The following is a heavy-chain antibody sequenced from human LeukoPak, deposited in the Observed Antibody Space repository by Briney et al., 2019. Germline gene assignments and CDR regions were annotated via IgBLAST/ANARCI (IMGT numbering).Heavy chain of an antibody. CDR1: GFTFSSYG. Sequence: GGSLRLSCAASGFTFSSYGMHWVRQAPGKGLEWVAFIRYDGSNKYYADSVKGRFTISRDNSKNTLYLHVNSLRPEDTAVYYCAKNGDRGAYCSGGSCYPYYYYYMDVWGKGTTVTISS. V-gene: IGHV3-30*02. CDR2: IRYDGSNK. J-gene: IGHJ6*03. D-gene: IGHD2-15*01. CDR3: AKNGDRGAYCSGGSCYPYYYYYMDV.